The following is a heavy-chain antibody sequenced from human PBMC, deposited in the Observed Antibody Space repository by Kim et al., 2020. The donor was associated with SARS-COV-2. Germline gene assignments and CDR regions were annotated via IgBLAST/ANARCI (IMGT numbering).Heavy chain of an antibody. D-gene: IGHD4-17*01. CDR3: ARGAYGDVSFDY. V-gene: IGHV1-18*01. CDR2: T. Sequence: TKYGQKVQGRVIIATDTSTNTAYMELWSLRSDDTAVYYCARGAYGDVSFDYWGQGTLVTVSS. J-gene: IGHJ4*02.